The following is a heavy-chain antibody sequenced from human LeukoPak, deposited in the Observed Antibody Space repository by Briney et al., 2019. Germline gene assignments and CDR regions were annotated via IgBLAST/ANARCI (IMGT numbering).Heavy chain of an antibody. CDR1: GFFFNTYW. J-gene: IGHJ4*02. CDR3: AREGSLEYYFDY. V-gene: IGHV3-74*01. CDR2: INSDGSKT. Sequence: PGGSLRLSCAASGFFFNTYWMHWVRQAPGKGLVWVSRINSDGSKTSHADSVKGRFTISRDNAKNTLYLQMNGLRAEDTAVYYCAREGSLEYYFDYWSRGTLVTVSS. D-gene: IGHD3-10*01.